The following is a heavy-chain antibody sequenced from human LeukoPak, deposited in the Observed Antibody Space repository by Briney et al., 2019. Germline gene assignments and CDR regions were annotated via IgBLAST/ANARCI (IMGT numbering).Heavy chain of an antibody. J-gene: IGHJ3*02. CDR1: GGSISHYY. Sequence: SETLSLTCTVSGGSISHYYWSWHRQPPGEGLEWVGYVYARGATNFNPSLKGRVTISVDTSKNQFSLKLSCVTGADTAVYYCARHGKGVTYFYTFDIWGQGTVVAVSS. CDR2: VYARGAT. V-gene: IGHV4-59*08. D-gene: IGHD2/OR15-2a*01. CDR3: ARHGKGVTYFYTFDI.